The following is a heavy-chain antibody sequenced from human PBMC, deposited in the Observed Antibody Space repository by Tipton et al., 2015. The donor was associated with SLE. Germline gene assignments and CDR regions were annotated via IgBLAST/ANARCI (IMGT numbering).Heavy chain of an antibody. Sequence: TLSLTCTVSGGSISSYYWSWIRQPPGKGLEWIGYIYYSGSTNYNHSLKSRVTISVDTSKDQFSLKLSSVTAADTAVYYCAREDWNYGSAFDIWGQGTMVTVSS. CDR1: GGSISSYY. D-gene: IGHD1-7*01. J-gene: IGHJ3*02. CDR2: IYYSGST. V-gene: IGHV4-59*01. CDR3: AREDWNYGSAFDI.